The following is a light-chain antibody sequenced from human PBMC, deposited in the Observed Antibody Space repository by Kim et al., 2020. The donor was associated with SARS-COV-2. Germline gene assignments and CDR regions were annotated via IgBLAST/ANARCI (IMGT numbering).Light chain of an antibody. CDR2: AAS. V-gene: IGKV1-27*01. J-gene: IGKJ4*01. CDR3: QKYNSAPLT. CDR1: QSISSD. Sequence: VSVGDRATISCRASQSISSDLAWYQQKPGQVPKLLIYAASTLETGIPSRFSGSGSGTDFTLTISSLQPEDFAAYYCQKYNSAPLTFGGGTKVDIK.